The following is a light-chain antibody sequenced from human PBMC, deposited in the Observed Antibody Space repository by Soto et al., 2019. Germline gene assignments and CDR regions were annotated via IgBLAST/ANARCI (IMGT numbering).Light chain of an antibody. V-gene: IGLV2-11*01. J-gene: IGLJ1*01. Sequence: QSVLTQPRSVSGSPGQSVTISCTGTNSDVGRYNFVSWYQQLPGKAPKLLISAVSQRPSGVPDRFSGSKSGTTASLTISGLQADDEADYYCCSYVGATTYVFGSGTKVTVL. CDR2: AVS. CDR3: CSYVGATTYV. CDR1: NSDVGRYNF.